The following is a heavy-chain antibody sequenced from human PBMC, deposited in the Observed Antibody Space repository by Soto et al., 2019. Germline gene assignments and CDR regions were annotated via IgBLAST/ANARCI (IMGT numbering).Heavy chain of an antibody. V-gene: IGHV4-31*03. CDR2: IYYSGST. CDR1: GGSISSGAYY. J-gene: IGHJ5*02. CDR3: ARVRYSRLGRWFDP. Sequence: PSESLSLTCTVSGGSISSGAYYWSWILQHPGKGLEWIGYIYYSGSTYYNPSLKSRVTISVDTSKNQFSLKLSSVTAADTAVYYCARVRYSRLGRWFDPWGQGTLVTVSS. D-gene: IGHD6-13*01.